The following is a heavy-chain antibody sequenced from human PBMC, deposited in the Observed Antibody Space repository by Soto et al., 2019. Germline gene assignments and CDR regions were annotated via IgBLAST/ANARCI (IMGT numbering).Heavy chain of an antibody. CDR3: ARDPGIAVAGRLYYFAY. D-gene: IGHD6-19*01. CDR1: GFTFSSYA. J-gene: IGHJ4*02. CDR2: ISYDGSNK. Sequence: QVQLVESGGGVVQPGRSLRLSCAASGFTFSSYAMHWVRQAPGKGLEWVAVISYDGSNKYYADSVKGRFTISSDNSKNTLYLQMNSLRAEDTAVYYCARDPGIAVAGRLYYFAYWGQGTLVTVSS. V-gene: IGHV3-30-3*01.